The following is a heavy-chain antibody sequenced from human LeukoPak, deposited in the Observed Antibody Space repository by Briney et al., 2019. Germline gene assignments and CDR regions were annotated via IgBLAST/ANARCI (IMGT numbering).Heavy chain of an antibody. CDR1: GFTFISYA. V-gene: IGHV3-23*01. CDR3: AKMTTVTTNFDY. J-gene: IGHJ4*02. Sequence: GGSLRLSCAASGFTFISYAMSWVRQAPGKGLEWVSAISGSGGSTYYADSVKGRFTISRDNSKNTLYLQMNSLRAEDTAVYYCAKMTTVTTNFDYWGQGTLVTVSS. D-gene: IGHD4-17*01. CDR2: ISGSGGST.